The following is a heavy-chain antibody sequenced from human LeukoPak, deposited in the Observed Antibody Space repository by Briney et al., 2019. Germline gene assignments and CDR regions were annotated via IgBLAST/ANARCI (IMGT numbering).Heavy chain of an antibody. J-gene: IGHJ4*02. D-gene: IGHD2-15*01. CDR2: IIPIFGTA. CDR1: GGTFSSYA. V-gene: IGHV1-69*01. CDR3: ARRLPRYCSGGSCSLDY. Sequence: GSSVKVSCKASGGTFSSYAISWVRQAPGQGLVWMGGIIPIFGTANYAQKFQGRVTITADESTSTAYMELSSLRSEDTAVYYCARRLPRYCSGGSCSLDYWGQGTLVTVSS.